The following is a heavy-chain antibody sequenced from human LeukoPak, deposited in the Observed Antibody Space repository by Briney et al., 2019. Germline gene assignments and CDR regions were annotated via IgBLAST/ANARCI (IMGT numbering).Heavy chain of an antibody. CDR2: VHLSGAT. D-gene: IGHD1-26*01. CDR3: TGESGAFCPFGF. CDR1: GGSIMTTNW. V-gene: IGHV4-4*02. Sequence: SETLSLTCDVSGGSIMTTNWWSWVRQPPNKGLEWIGEVHLSGATNYNPSLESRVIMSIDTSRDYLSLELTSVTAADTAMYYCTGESGAFCPFGFWGQGTLVTVSS. J-gene: IGHJ4*02.